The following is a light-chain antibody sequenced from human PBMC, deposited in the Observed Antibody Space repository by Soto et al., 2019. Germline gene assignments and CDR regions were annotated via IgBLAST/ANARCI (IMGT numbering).Light chain of an antibody. CDR1: SSDVGNYNY. CDR3: SSYTSSDTYV. Sequence: QSVLTQPASVSGSPGQSITISCTGTSSDVGNYNYVSWHQHHPGKAPKLMINDVSNRPSGVSSRFSGSKSDNTASLTISGLQAEDEADYYCSSYTSSDTYVFGTGTKLTVL. CDR2: DVS. V-gene: IGLV2-14*03. J-gene: IGLJ1*01.